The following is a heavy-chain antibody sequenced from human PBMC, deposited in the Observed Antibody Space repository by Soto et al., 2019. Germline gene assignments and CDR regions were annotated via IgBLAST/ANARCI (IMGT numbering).Heavy chain of an antibody. CDR2: ISGSSGST. J-gene: IGHJ5*02. V-gene: IGHV3-23*01. CDR1: GFTFSSYS. Sequence: GGSLRLSCAASGFTFSSYSMNWVRQAPGKGLEWVSSISGSSGSTCYADSVKGQFTISRDNSKNTLYLQMNSLGAEDTAVYYCAKGPWDIRAAAGTRWFDPWGQGTLVTVSS. D-gene: IGHD6-13*01. CDR3: AKGPWDIRAAAGTRWFDP.